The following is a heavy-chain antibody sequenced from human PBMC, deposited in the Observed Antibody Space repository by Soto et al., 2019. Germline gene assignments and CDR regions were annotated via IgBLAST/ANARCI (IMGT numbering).Heavy chain of an antibody. CDR1: GYKFTSSW. CDR3: ARKDKSGYFNWFDP. V-gene: IGHV5-51*01. J-gene: IGHJ5*02. D-gene: IGHD3-22*01. CDR2: IFPSDSDT. Sequence: GESLKISFRTSGYKFTSSWIAWVRQKPGKGLEWMGIIFPSDSDTRYSLSFQGQVTISADRSTSTVFLQWASLKASDTAVYFCARKDKSGYFNWFDPWGQGTLVTVSS.